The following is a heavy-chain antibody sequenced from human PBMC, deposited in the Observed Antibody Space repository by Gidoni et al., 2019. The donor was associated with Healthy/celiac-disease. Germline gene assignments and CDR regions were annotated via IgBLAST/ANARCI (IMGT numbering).Heavy chain of an antibody. CDR2: INPSGGST. CDR1: GYTFTSYY. D-gene: IGHD3-22*01. V-gene: IGHV1-46*01. J-gene: IGHJ4*02. Sequence: QVQLVQSWAAVKKPGPSVKVSCKASGYTFTSYYMHWVRQDPAQGLEWMGIINPSGGSTSYAKKFQGRVTMTRDTSTSTVYMELSGLRSEDTAVYYCARASSDYYDSSADESLGYFDYWGQGTLVTVSS. CDR3: ARASSDYYDSSADESLGYFDY.